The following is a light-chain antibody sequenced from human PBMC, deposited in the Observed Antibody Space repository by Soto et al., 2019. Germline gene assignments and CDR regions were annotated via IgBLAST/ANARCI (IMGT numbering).Light chain of an antibody. J-gene: IGLJ2*01. CDR3: SSWDDSLSGVV. Sequence: QSVVTQPPSVSGTPGQGVIISCSNVGRREVSWYQQVPGMAPKLLIHTTSQRPSGVPDRFSASKSGTSASLAIRGLQSDDEADYVCSSWDDSLSGVVFGRGTKLTVL. CDR1: NVGRRE. CDR2: TTS. V-gene: IGLV1-44*01.